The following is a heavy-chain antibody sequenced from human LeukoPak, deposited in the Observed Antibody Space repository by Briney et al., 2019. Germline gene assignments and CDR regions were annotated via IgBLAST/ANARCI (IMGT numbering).Heavy chain of an antibody. D-gene: IGHD2-2*01. CDR3: ARSSCSSTSCLQYFQH. J-gene: IGHJ1*01. Sequence: ASVKVSCKASGYTSTGYYMHWVRQAPGQGLEWMGWINPNSGGTNYAQKFQGRVTMTRDTSISTAYMELSRLRSDDTAVYYCARSSCSSTSCLQYFQHWGQGTLVTVSS. CDR2: INPNSGGT. V-gene: IGHV1-2*02. CDR1: GYTSTGYY.